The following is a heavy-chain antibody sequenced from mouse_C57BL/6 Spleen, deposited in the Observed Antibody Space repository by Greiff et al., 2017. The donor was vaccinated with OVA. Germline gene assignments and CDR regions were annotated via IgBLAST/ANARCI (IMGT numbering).Heavy chain of an antibody. CDR1: GYTFTSYW. CDR3: ARRTTVVADY. V-gene: IGHV1-69*01. Sequence: VQLQQPGAELVMPGASVKLSCKASGYTFTSYWMHWVKQRPGQGLEWIGEINPSDSYTNYNQKFKGKSTLTVDKSSSTAYMRLSSLTSEDSAVYYCARRTTVVADYWGQGTTLTVSS. CDR2: INPSDSYT. J-gene: IGHJ2*01. D-gene: IGHD1-1*01.